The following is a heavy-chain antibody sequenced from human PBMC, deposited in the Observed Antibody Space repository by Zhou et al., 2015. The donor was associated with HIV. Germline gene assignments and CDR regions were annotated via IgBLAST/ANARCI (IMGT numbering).Heavy chain of an antibody. CDR3: ARDQVGRSGSYYKITRGRRYGMDV. CDR1: GGTFSSYA. Sequence: QVQLVQSGAEVKKPGSSVKVSCKASGGTFSSYAISWVRQAPGQGLEWMGGIIPIFGTANYAQKFQGRVTITADESTSTAYMELSSLRSEDTAVYYCARDQVGRSGSYYKITRGRRYGMDVWGQGTTVTVSS. V-gene: IGHV1-69*12. D-gene: IGHD3-10*01. CDR2: IIPIFGTA. J-gene: IGHJ6*02.